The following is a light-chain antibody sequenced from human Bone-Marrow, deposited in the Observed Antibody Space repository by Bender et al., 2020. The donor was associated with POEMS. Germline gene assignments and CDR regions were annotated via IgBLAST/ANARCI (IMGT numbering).Light chain of an antibody. CDR2: SNN. V-gene: IGLV1-44*01. CDR1: SSNFGNNA. J-gene: IGLJ3*02. CDR3: SSWDESLNGWV. Sequence: QSVLTQPPSASGTPGQSVTISCSGTSSNFGNNAANWYQHVPGTAPKLLIYSNNQRPSGVPDRFSASTSGTSASLAISGLHSDDEADYYCSSWDESLNGWVFGGGTKLTVL.